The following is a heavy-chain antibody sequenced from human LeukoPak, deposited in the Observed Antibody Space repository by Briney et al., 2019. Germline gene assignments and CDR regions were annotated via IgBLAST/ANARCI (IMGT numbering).Heavy chain of an antibody. CDR1: GYTFTSYY. J-gene: IGHJ4*02. Sequence: ASVKVSCKASGYTFTSYYMHWVRQAPGQGLEWMGIINPSGGSTSYAQKFQGRVTMTRDTSTNTVYMELSSLRSEDTAVYFCARATLSDYYFNYWGQGTLVSVSS. CDR3: ARATLSDYYFNY. V-gene: IGHV1-46*01. CDR2: INPSGGST.